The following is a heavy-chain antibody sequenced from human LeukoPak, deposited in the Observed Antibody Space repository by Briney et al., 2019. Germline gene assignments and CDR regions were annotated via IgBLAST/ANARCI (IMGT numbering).Heavy chain of an antibody. D-gene: IGHD4-23*01. V-gene: IGHV4-59*12. J-gene: IGHJ4*02. Sequence: SETLSLTCTVSGGSISSYYWSWIRQPPGKGLEWIGYIYYSGSTSYNPSLKSRVTISVDTSKNQFSLNLSSVTAADTAMYYCARAVGTSRNFFDYWGQGTLVTVSS. CDR1: GGSISSYY. CDR2: IYYSGST. CDR3: ARAVGTSRNFFDY.